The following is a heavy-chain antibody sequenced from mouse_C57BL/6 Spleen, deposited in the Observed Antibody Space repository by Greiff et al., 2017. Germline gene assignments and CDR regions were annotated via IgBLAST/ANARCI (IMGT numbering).Heavy chain of an antibody. V-gene: IGHV1-82*01. Sequence: QVQLQQSGPELVKPGASVKISCKASGYAFSSSWMNWVKQRPGKGLEWIGRIYPGDGDTNYNGKFKGKATLTADKSSSTAYMQLSSLTSEDSAVYYCAENYGSGYRFAYWGRGTLVTVSA. CDR1: GYAFSSSW. CDR3: AENYGSGYRFAY. J-gene: IGHJ3*01. D-gene: IGHD1-1*01. CDR2: IYPGDGDT.